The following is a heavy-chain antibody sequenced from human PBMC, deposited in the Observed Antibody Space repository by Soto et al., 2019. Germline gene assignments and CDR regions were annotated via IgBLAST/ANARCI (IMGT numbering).Heavy chain of an antibody. CDR1: GFTFSSYW. CDR2: IKQDGSEK. Sequence: GGSLRLSCAASGFTFSSYWMSWVRQAPGKGLEWVANIKQDGSEKYYVDSVKGRFTISRDNAKNSLYLQMNSLRAEDTAVYYCASGFWSGYYDYYYYMDVWGKGTTVTVSS. V-gene: IGHV3-7*01. J-gene: IGHJ6*03. D-gene: IGHD3-3*01. CDR3: ASGFWSGYYDYYYYMDV.